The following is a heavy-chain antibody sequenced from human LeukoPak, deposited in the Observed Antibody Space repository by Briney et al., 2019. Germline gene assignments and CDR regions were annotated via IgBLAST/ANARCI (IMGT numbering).Heavy chain of an antibody. Sequence: ASETLSLTCTVSGYSISSGYYWGWIRQPPGKGLEWIGSIYHSGSTYYNPSLKSRVTISVDTSKNQFSLKLSSVTAADTAVYYCARDHDYYGSGSYYAPFDYWGQGTLVTVSS. CDR3: ARDHDYYGSGSYYAPFDY. V-gene: IGHV4-38-2*02. CDR1: GYSISSGYY. CDR2: IYHSGST. J-gene: IGHJ4*02. D-gene: IGHD3-10*01.